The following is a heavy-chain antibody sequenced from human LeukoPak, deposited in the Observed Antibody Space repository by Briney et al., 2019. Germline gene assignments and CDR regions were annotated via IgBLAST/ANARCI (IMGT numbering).Heavy chain of an antibody. V-gene: IGHV4-34*01. CDR2: INHSGST. Sequence: SVTLSVPRAVYGRSFSGYYRSWIRQPPGTGREWIGEINHSGSTNYNPSLNSRVPISVGTSKNQFSPKLSSVTAADTAVYYCARDNYYDSSGSSSSIDYGGQGTLVTVSS. D-gene: IGHD3-22*01. J-gene: IGHJ4*02. CDR3: ARDNYYDSSGSSSSIDY. CDR1: GRSFSGYY.